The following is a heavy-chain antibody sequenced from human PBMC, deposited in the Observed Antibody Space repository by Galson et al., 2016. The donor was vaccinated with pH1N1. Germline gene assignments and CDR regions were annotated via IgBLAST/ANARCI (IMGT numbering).Heavy chain of an antibody. V-gene: IGHV2-5*02. CDR1: GFSLTTSGVG. J-gene: IGHJ4*02. CDR2: IYWDDDK. Sequence: PALVKPTQTLTLTCTFSGFSLTTSGVGVGWIRQPPGKALEWLAIIYWDDDKRYSSSLKSRLTITKDTSTNQVVLTMTNMDPVDAATYYCAHSVYDYIWGNNRGNYSDYWGQGTLVTVSS. D-gene: IGHD3-16*02. CDR3: AHSVYDYIWGNNRGNYSDY.